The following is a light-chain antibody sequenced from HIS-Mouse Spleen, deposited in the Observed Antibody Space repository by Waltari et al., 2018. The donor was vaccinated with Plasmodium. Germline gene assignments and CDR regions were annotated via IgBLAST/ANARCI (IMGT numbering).Light chain of an antibody. J-gene: IGLJ1*01. V-gene: IGLV2-11*01. CDR2: DVS. CDR1: SRDVGGYNY. Sequence: QSALTQPRSVSRSPGQSVTISCTGTSRDVGGYNYVSWYQQHPGKAPKLMIYDVSKRPSGVPDRFSGSKSGNTASLTISGLQAEDEADYYCCSYAGSYTYVFGTGTKVTVL. CDR3: CSYAGSYTYV.